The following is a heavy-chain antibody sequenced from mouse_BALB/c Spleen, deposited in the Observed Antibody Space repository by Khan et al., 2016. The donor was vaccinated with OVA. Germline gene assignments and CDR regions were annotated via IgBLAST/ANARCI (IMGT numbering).Heavy chain of an antibody. D-gene: IGHD2-4*01. Sequence: QVRLQQSGPGLVQPSQSLSITCTVSGFSLTSYGVHWVRQSPGKGLEWLGVIWSGGTTDYNAAFISRLSISKDNSKSQVFFKMNSLQPNDTAIYYCAIPTLITYAMEYWGQGTSVTVSS. CDR1: GFSLTSYG. CDR2: IWSGGTT. V-gene: IGHV2-2*02. J-gene: IGHJ4*01. CDR3: AIPTLITYAMEY.